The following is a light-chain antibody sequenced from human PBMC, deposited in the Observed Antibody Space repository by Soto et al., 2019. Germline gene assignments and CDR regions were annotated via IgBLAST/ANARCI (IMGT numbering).Light chain of an antibody. CDR3: EQYVDFYRT. J-gene: IGKJ1*01. Sequence: IQMTQSPSSLSASVGDRLTITCRASQSISIWLAWYQQRPGKAPKLLIYQASSLHSGVPSRFSGSGSGTEFTLTLSSLQPDDSATYYCEQYVDFYRTFGQGTKVEIQ. CDR1: QSISIW. V-gene: IGKV1-5*03. CDR2: QAS.